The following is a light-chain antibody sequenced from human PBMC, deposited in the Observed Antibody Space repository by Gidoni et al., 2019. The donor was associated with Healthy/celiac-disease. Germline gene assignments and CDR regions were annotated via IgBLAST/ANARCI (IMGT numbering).Light chain of an antibody. Sequence: DIVMTQSPDSLAVSLGERATINCKSSQSVLYSSNNKNYLAWYQQKPGQPPKLLMYWASTRESGVPDRFSGSGSGTDFAVTISSLQAEDVAVYYGQEYFSTAPSFGPGTKVDI. CDR2: WAS. CDR3: QEYFSTAPS. J-gene: IGKJ3*01. CDR1: QSVLYSSNNKNY. V-gene: IGKV4-1*01.